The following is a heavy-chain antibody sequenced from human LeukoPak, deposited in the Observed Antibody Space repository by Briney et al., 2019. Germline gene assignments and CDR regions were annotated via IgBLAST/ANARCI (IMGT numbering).Heavy chain of an antibody. CDR3: ARDRGYTQDY. D-gene: IGHD5-12*01. J-gene: IGHJ4*02. CDR2: INSDGSST. Sequence: GGSLRLSCEASGFTFGTTWMHWVRQAPGKGLVWVSHINSDGSSTTYADSVKGRFTISRDNAKNTLYLQINSLRAEDTAVYYCARDRGYTQDYWGQGTLVTVSS. V-gene: IGHV3-74*01. CDR1: GFTFGTTW.